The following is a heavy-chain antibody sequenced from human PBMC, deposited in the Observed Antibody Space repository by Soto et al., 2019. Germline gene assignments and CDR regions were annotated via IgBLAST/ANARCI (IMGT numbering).Heavy chain of an antibody. V-gene: IGHV4-39*01. CDR2: IYDSGST. J-gene: IGHJ3*02. Sequence: QLQLQESGPGLVKPSETLSLTCAVSGGSFSSSYYYWVWIPQPPGQGLEWIGSIYDSGSTYYNPSLKSRVTISVDTSKNQFSLKLSSVTAADTAVYYCARIRRGTWYKNDAFDIWGQGTMVTVSS. CDR1: GGSFSSSYYY. D-gene: IGHD1-1*01. CDR3: ARIRRGTWYKNDAFDI.